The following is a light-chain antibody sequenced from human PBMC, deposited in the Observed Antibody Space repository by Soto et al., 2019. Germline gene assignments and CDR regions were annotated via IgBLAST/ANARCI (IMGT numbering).Light chain of an antibody. V-gene: IGLV7-43*01. CDR1: TGAVTTDYY. Sequence: QPVVTQEPSLTVSPGGTVTLTCASSTGAVTTDYYPNWFQQKPGQAPRALIYSTNKKHSWTPDRFSGSLLGGNAALTLSGVQPEDEAEYYCLLYYGDIGVFGGGTKVTVL. CDR3: LLYYGDIGV. CDR2: STN. J-gene: IGLJ2*01.